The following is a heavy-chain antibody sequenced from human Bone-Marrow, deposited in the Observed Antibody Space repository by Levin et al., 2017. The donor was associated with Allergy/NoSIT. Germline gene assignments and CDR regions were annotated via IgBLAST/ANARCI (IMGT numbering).Heavy chain of an antibody. D-gene: IGHD5-18*01. CDR3: AISGYKYDDSFDV. V-gene: IGHV5-51*01. CDR2: IYPGDSDT. Sequence: ETLSLTCEGAGYDFTRYWIGWVRQMPGKGLEWVGLIYPGDSDTKFSPSFQGQVTISADKSKGTVYLQWSSLKASDSAMYYCAISGYKYDDSFDVWGQGTLVTVSS. J-gene: IGHJ3*01. CDR1: GYDFTRYW.